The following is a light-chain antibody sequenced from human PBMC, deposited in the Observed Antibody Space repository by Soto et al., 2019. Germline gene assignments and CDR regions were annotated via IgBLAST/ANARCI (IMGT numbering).Light chain of an antibody. CDR2: DVS. Sequence: QSVLTQPRSVSGSPGQSVTISCTGTSSDVGGYNYVSWYQQHPGKAPKLMIYDVSKRPSGVPDRFSGSKSGNTASLTISGLQAEDEAGYYCCSYAGSYILVLGGGTKRTVL. CDR1: SSDVGGYNY. J-gene: IGLJ2*01. V-gene: IGLV2-11*01. CDR3: CSYAGSYILV.